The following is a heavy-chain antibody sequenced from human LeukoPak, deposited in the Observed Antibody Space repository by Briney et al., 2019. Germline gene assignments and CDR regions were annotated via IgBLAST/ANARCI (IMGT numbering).Heavy chain of an antibody. Sequence: ASVKVSCKASGGTFSSYAISWVRQAPGQGLEWMGGIIPIFGTANYAQKFQGRVTMTEDTSTDTAYMELSSLRSEDTAVYYCATDWKRLGSSGYLDTWGQGTLVTVSS. CDR1: GGTFSSYA. D-gene: IGHD3-22*01. CDR2: IIPIFGTA. CDR3: ATDWKRLGSSGYLDT. V-gene: IGHV1-69*06. J-gene: IGHJ5*02.